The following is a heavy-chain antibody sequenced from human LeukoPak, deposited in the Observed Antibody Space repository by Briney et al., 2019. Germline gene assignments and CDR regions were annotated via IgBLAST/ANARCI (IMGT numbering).Heavy chain of an antibody. CDR2: INPNSGGT. D-gene: IGHD3-22*01. CDR1: GYTFTGYY. Sequence: GASVKVSCKASGYTFTGYYMHWVRQAPGQGLEWMGWINPNSGGTNYAQKFQGRVTMARDTSISTAYMELSRLRSDDTAVYYCARGHYYDSSGYLYFDYWGQGTLVTVSS. CDR3: ARGHYYDSSGYLYFDY. V-gene: IGHV1-2*02. J-gene: IGHJ4*02.